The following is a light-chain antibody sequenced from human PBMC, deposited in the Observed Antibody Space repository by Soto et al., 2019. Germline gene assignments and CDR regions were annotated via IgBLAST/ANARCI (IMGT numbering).Light chain of an antibody. Sequence: QSALTQPASVSGSPGQSITISCTGTSSDVGDYNYVSWYQQHPGKAPKLMIYEVNNRPSGVSNRFSGSKSGNTASLTISGLQAEDEADYYCISSTSTGTRVFGGGTKLTDL. CDR1: SSDVGDYNY. CDR3: ISSTSTGTRV. CDR2: EVN. V-gene: IGLV2-14*01. J-gene: IGLJ3*02.